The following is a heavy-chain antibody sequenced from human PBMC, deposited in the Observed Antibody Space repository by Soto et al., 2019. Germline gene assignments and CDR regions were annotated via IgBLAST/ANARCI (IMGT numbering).Heavy chain of an antibody. J-gene: IGHJ3*02. CDR3: AREPRYSSSWSAHAFDI. CDR2: ISAYNGNT. CDR1: GYTFTSYG. V-gene: IGHV1-18*01. D-gene: IGHD6-13*01. Sequence: ASVKVSCKASGYTFTSYGISWVRQAPGQGLEWMGWISAYNGNTNYAQKLQGRVTMTTDTSTSTAYMELRSLRSDDKAVYYCAREPRYSSSWSAHAFDIWGQGTMVTLSS.